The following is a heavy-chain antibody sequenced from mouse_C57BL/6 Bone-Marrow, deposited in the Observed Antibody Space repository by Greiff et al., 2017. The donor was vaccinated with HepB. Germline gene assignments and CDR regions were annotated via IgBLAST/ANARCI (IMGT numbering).Heavy chain of an antibody. V-gene: IGHV1-82*01. J-gene: IGHJ2*01. CDR1: GYAFSSSW. CDR3: ARRAFIHFDY. D-gene: IGHD1-1*01. Sequence: VKLMESGPELVKPGASVKISCKASGYAFSSSWMNWVKQRPGKGLEWIGRIYPGDGDTNYNGKFKGKATLTAHKSSSTAYMQLSSLTSEDSAVYFCARRAFIHFDYWGQGTTLTVSS. CDR2: IYPGDGDT.